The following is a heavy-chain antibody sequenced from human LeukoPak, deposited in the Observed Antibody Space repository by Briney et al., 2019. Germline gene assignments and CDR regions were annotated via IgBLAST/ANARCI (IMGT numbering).Heavy chain of an antibody. CDR2: IHSGGST. CDR1: GFTVSSNY. Sequence: GGSLRLSCAASGFTVSSNYMSWVRQAPGKGLEWVSVIHSGGSTYYADSVKGRFTISRDNSKNTLYLQMNNLRAEDTAVYYCARVRVFAKLSVVRPREVNCFDPWGQGTLVTVSS. CDR3: ARVRVFAKLSVVRPREVNCFDP. D-gene: IGHD2-21*01. J-gene: IGHJ5*02. V-gene: IGHV3-53*01.